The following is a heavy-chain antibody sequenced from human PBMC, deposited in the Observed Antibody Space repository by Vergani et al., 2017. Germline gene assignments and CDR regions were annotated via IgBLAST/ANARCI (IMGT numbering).Heavy chain of an antibody. J-gene: IGHJ4*02. CDR2: ISGSVGST. D-gene: IGHD3-22*01. Sequence: EVQLLESGGGLVQPGGSLRLSCAASGFTLSSYAMSWVRQAPGRGLEWVSAISGSVGSTYNADSVKGRFTISRDNSNNTLYLQMNSLRAEDTAVYYCAKGLGLRITMIVVVIGPFDYWGQGTLVTVSS. V-gene: IGHV3-23*01. CDR1: GFTLSSYA. CDR3: AKGLGLRITMIVVVIGPFDY.